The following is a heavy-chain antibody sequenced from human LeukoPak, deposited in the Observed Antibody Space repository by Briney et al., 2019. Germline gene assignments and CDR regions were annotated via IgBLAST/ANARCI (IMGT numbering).Heavy chain of an antibody. CDR3: AKDHSGSYGGSY. D-gene: IGHD1-26*01. CDR2: IRYDGSNK. CDR1: GFAFSNYG. J-gene: IGHJ4*02. V-gene: IGHV3-30*02. Sequence: PGGSLRLSCAASGFAFSNYGMHWVRQAPGKGLEWVAFIRYDGSNKYYADSVKGRFTISRDNSKNTLYLQMNSLRAEDTAVYYCAKDHSGSYGGSYWGQGTLVTVSS.